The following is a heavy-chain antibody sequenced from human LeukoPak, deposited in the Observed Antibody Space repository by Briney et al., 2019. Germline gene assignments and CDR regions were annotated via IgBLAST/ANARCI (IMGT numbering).Heavy chain of an antibody. CDR3: ARVVAVAGLRYRRGYFDY. CDR2: IYHSGST. Sequence: SETLSLTCAVSGGSISSSNWWSWVRQPPGKGLEWIGEIYHSGSTNYNPSLKSRVTISVDKSKNQFSLKLSSVTAADTAVYYCARVVAVAGLRYRRGYFDYWGQGTLVTVSS. V-gene: IGHV4-4*02. D-gene: IGHD6-19*01. J-gene: IGHJ4*02. CDR1: GGSISSSNW.